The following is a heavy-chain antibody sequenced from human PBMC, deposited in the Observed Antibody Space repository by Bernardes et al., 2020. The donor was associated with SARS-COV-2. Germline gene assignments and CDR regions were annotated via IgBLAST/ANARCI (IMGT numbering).Heavy chain of an antibody. CDR2: INSDGSST. V-gene: IGHV3-74*01. CDR1: GFTFSSYW. J-gene: IGHJ4*02. Sequence: GGSLRLSCAASGFTFSSYWMHWVRQAPGKGLVWVSRINSDGSSTSYADSVKGRFTISRDNAKNTLYLQMNSLRAEDTAVYYCAREDIVVVPAFDYWGQGTLVTVSS. D-gene: IGHD2-2*01. CDR3: AREDIVVVPAFDY.